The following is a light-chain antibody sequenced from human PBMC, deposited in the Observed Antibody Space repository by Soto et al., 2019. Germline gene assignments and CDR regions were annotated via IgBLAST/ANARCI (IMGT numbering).Light chain of an antibody. J-gene: IGKJ5*01. V-gene: IGKV3-20*01. CDR3: RQYGSSPPLT. CDR2: GAS. Sequence: EIVLTQSPGTLSLSPGERATLSCRAIQSVSSSYLAWYQQKPGQAPRLLIYGASSRATGIPDRFSGSGSGTDFTLTISRLEPEDFAVYYCRQYGSSPPLTFGQGTRLEI. CDR1: QSVSSSY.